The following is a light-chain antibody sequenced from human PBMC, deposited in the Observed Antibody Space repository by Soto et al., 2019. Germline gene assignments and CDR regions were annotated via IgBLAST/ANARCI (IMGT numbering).Light chain of an antibody. Sequence: DIVMTQSPLSLPVTPGERASISCRSSQSLLQSNGYNYLDWYLQKPGQSPQLLIYLGSNRASGVPDRFSGSGSGNDFTLKISRVEAEDVGVYYCMQALQTRTFGQGTKVEIK. CDR3: MQALQTRT. CDR1: QSLLQSNGYNY. CDR2: LGS. J-gene: IGKJ1*01. V-gene: IGKV2-28*01.